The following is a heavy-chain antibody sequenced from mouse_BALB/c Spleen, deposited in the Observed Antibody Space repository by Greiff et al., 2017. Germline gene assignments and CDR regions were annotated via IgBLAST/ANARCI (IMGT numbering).Heavy chain of an antibody. CDR1: GYTFTDYV. Sequence: QVQLQQSGPELVKPGASVKLSCKASGYTFTDYVISWVKQRTGQGLEWIGEIHPGSGSTYYNEKFKGKATLTADKSSSTAYMQLSSLTSEDSAVYFCARGGYGDYSDDTGDWGQGTTLTVSS. CDR2: IHPGSGST. V-gene: IGHV1-77*01. J-gene: IGHJ2*01. D-gene: IGHD2-12*01. CDR3: ARGGYGDYSDDTGD.